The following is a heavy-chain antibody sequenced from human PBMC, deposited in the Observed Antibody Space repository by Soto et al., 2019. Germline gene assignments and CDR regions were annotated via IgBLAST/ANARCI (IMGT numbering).Heavy chain of an antibody. J-gene: IGHJ5*02. CDR3: ARASGSSYWFDP. D-gene: IGHD1-26*01. Sequence: ASVKVSCKASVGTFSSYAISWVRQAPGQGLEWMGWISAYNGNTNYAQKLQGRVTMTTDTSTSTAYMELRSLRSDDTAVYYCARASGSSYWFDPWGQGTLVTVSS. CDR1: VGTFSSYA. V-gene: IGHV1-18*01. CDR2: ISAYNGNT.